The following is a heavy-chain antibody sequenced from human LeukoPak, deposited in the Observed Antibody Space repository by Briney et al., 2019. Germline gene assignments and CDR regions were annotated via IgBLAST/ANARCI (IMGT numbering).Heavy chain of an antibody. Sequence: GASVKVSCKASGGTFSSYTISWVRQAPGQGLEWMGGIIPLFGTPDYAQKFQDRLTITADKSTSTAYMELSSLRSDDTAVYYCARDGQGAGAFTMVRGVISDYWGQGTLVTVSS. J-gene: IGHJ4*02. CDR3: ARDGQGAGAFTMVRGVISDY. D-gene: IGHD3-10*01. V-gene: IGHV1-69*06. CDR2: IIPLFGTP. CDR1: GGTFSSYT.